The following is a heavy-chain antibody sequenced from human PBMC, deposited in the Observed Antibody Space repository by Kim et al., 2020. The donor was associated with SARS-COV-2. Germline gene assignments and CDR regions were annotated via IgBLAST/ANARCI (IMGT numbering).Heavy chain of an antibody. CDR3: ETYGRDAFDI. D-gene: IGHD4-17*01. Sequence: NKYYADSVKGRFTISRDNSKNTLYLQMNSLRAEDTAVYYCETYGRDAFDIWGQGTMVTVSS. CDR2: NK. J-gene: IGHJ3*02. V-gene: IGHV3-33*01.